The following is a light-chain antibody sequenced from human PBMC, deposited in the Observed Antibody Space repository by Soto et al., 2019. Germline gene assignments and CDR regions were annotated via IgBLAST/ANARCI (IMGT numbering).Light chain of an antibody. CDR3: CSYAGSSTHV. V-gene: IGLV2-23*02. CDR2: EVS. J-gene: IGLJ1*01. CDR1: SSDVGSSNL. Sequence: QSALTQPASVSGSPGQSITFSFTGTSSDVGSSNLVSWYQQHPGKAPKLLIYEVSKRPSGVSNRFSGYKSGNTASLTISGLQAEDEADYYCCSYAGSSTHVFGTGTKLIVL.